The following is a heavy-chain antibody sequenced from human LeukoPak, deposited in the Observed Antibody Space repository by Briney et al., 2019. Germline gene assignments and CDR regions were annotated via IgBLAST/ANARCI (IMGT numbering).Heavy chain of an antibody. V-gene: IGHV3-23*01. CDR1: GFTFRAYG. J-gene: IGHJ5*02. CDR2: VSNDGGTT. Sequence: RGSLRLSCAASGFTFRAYGMTWVRQAPGKGLEWVSAVSNDGGTTVYADSVKGRFTISRDNSKNTLYLQVNSLRAEDTAVYYCAGRGIAHSWGQGTLVTVSS. CDR3: AGRGIAHS. D-gene: IGHD6-13*01.